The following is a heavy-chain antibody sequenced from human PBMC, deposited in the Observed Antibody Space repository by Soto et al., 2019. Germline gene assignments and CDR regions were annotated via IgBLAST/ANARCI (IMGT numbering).Heavy chain of an antibody. J-gene: IGHJ6*02. CDR1: GFSLSTGRMG. D-gene: IGHD4-17*01. CDR3: VRMHADSYQYYYAMDV. V-gene: IGHV2-26*01. Sequence: SGPTLVNPTETLTLTCTVTGFSLSTGRMGVSWIRQPPGKALEWLAHIFSDNERSYSTSMQGRLTISKDPSGSQVVLSMTNLDPVDTGTYYCVRMHADSYQYYYAMDVWGQGTTVTVSS. CDR2: IFSDNER.